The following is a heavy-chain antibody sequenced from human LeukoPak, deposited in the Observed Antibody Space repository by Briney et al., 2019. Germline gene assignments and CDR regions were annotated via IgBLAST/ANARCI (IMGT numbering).Heavy chain of an antibody. J-gene: IGHJ4*02. CDR1: GFSFSGYG. CDR3: AALHTGTFVDY. V-gene: IGHV3-30*02. CDR2: IRDDVSTK. Sequence: GGSLRLSCAASGFSFSGYGMHWVRQVPGKGLEWVAFIRDDVSTKFYTDSVKGRFAISRDNSKNTLSLQMNSLRTEDTAVYYCAALHTGTFVDYWGQGTLVTVSS. D-gene: IGHD4-17*01.